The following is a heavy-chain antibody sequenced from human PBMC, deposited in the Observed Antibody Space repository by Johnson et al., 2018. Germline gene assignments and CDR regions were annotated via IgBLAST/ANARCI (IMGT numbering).Heavy chain of an antibody. V-gene: IGHV3-30-3*01. CDR2: IAYDGNYK. Sequence: QVQLVESGGGVVQPGRSLKLSCAASGLTFSTYAMHWVRQTPGKGLEWVAVIAYDGNYKYYADSVKGRFTISRDNSKNTLYLEMTSLRVEDTAVFYCARDRGGLYHAFDMWGQGTMVAVSS. CDR1: GLTFSTYA. D-gene: IGHD6-19*01. J-gene: IGHJ3*02. CDR3: ARDRGGLYHAFDM.